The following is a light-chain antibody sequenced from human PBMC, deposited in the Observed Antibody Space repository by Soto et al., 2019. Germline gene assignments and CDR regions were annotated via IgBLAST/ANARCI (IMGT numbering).Light chain of an antibody. CDR3: FSKISGFVYG. CDR1: NTDLGVYGY. J-gene: IGLJ1*01. V-gene: IGLV2-14*01. Sequence: QSALAQPASVSGSFGQSITISCSGPNTDLGVYGYVSWYQHHPGKAPKLSIYDVNNRPSGISDRFSGSKSGDTASLTISGLQAEDEADYFCFSKISGFVYGFGTGTKVTVL. CDR2: DVN.